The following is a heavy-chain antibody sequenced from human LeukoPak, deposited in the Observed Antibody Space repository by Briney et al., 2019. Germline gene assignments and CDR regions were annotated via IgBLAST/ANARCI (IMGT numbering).Heavy chain of an antibody. V-gene: IGHV3-21*01. D-gene: IGHD1-7*01. Sequence: GGSLRLSCAASGFTFSSYSMTWVRQAPGKGLEWVSSISSSSSYIYYADSVKGRFTISRDNAKNSLYLQMNSLRAEDTAVYYCARGVYNWNYWINFDYWGQGTLVTVSS. CDR2: ISSSSSYI. CDR3: ARGVYNWNYWINFDY. CDR1: GFTFSSYS. J-gene: IGHJ4*02.